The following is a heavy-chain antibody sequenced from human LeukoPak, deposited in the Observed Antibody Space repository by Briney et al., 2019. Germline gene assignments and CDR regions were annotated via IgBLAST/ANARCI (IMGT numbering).Heavy chain of an antibody. CDR3: VRETPIAVAGTIYFYFYMDV. CDR1: GFTFDDYG. D-gene: IGHD6-19*01. CDR2: INWNGGST. V-gene: IGHV3-20*04. Sequence: GGSLRLSCAVSGFTFDDYGMSWVRQAPGKGLEWVSGINWNGGSTTYADSVRGRFTISRDNSKNSLYLKMSSLRAEDTALYYCVRETPIAVAGTIYFYFYMDVWGKGTTVTVSS. J-gene: IGHJ6*03.